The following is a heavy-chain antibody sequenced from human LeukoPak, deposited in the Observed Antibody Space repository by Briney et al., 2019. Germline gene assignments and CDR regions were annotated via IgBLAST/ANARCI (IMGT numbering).Heavy chain of an antibody. D-gene: IGHD3-10*01. Sequence: PSETLSLTCTVSGGSISSSSYYWGWIRQPPGKGLEWIGSIYYSGSTYYNPSLKSRVTISVDTSKNPFSLKLSSVTAADTAVYYCASGGGITMVPYYWGQGTLVTVSS. CDR2: IYYSGST. CDR3: ASGGGITMVPYY. V-gene: IGHV4-39*01. J-gene: IGHJ4*02. CDR1: GGSISSSSYY.